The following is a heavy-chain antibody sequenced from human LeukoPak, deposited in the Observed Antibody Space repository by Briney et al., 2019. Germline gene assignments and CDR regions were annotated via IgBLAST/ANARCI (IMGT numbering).Heavy chain of an antibody. D-gene: IGHD3-9*01. Sequence: PSETLSLTCSVSGGSINSGSYYWGWIRQPPGKGLEWIGNIYHRGSTYYNPSLESRVTISVDTSKNQSSLKLNSVTAADTAVYYCARGNYDILTGDRKDFDYWGQGTLVTVSS. V-gene: IGHV4-39*01. CDR3: ARGNYDILTGDRKDFDY. CDR1: GGSINSGSYY. CDR2: IYHRGST. J-gene: IGHJ4*02.